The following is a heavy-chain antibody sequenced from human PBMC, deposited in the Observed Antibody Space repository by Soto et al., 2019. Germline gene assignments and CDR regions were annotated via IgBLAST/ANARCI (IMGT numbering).Heavy chain of an antibody. CDR1: GFTFPTYN. Sequence: GGSLTLSCVATGFTFPTYNMNWVRQTPGKGLECVSTIGGSGNYKYYADSVKGRFTISRDNSNNSLYLEMNSLRAEDTAVYFCARVNYYGSGSYFDFD. J-gene: IGHJ4*01. D-gene: IGHD3-10*01. V-gene: IGHV3-21*01. CDR2: IGGSGNYK. CDR3: ARVNYYGSGSYFDFD.